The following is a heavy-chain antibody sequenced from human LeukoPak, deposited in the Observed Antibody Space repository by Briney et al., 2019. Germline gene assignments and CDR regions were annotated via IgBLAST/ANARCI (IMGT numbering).Heavy chain of an antibody. CDR1: GFTFSDYY. V-gene: IGHV3-11*01. J-gene: IGHJ6*02. CDR3: ARDRGAVNYYYNGMDV. Sequence: GGSLRLSCAASGFTFSDYYMSWIRQAPGKGLEWVSYISSSGSTIYYADSVKGRFTISRDNAKNSLYLQMNSLRAEDTAVYYCARDRGAVNYYYNGMDVWGQGTTVTVSS. CDR2: ISSSGSTI. D-gene: IGHD3-10*01.